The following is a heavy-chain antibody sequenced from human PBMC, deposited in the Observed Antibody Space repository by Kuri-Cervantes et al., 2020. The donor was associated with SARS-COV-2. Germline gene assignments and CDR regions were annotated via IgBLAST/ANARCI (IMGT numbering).Heavy chain of an antibody. D-gene: IGHD3-22*01. Sequence: ASVKVSCKASGYTFTGYYMHWVRQAPGQGLEWMGWINPNSGGTNYAQKFQGRVTMTRDTSISTACMELSRLRSDDTAVYYCARVRIVVVIDAFDIWGQGTMVTVSS. V-gene: IGHV1-2*02. CDR2: INPNSGGT. CDR3: ARVRIVVVIDAFDI. J-gene: IGHJ3*02. CDR1: GYTFTGYY.